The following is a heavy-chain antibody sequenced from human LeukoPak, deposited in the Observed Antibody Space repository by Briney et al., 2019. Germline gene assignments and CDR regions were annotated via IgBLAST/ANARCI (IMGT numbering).Heavy chain of an antibody. Sequence: GESLKISCKGSGYSFSSYWIGWVRQMPGKGLEWMGMIYPGDSDTRYSPSFQGQVNISADRSISTAYLQWSSLNASDTAMYYCARRAYCGGDCYLDYWGQGTLVTVSS. V-gene: IGHV5-51*01. CDR1: GYSFSSYW. D-gene: IGHD2-21*02. CDR3: ARRAYCGGDCYLDY. J-gene: IGHJ4*02. CDR2: IYPGDSDT.